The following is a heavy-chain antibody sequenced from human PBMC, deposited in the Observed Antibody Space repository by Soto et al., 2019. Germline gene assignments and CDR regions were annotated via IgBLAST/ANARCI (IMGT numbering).Heavy chain of an antibody. V-gene: IGHV4-59*12. Sequence: SETLSLTCTAFGGSIRPYYWSWIRQPPGKELEWIGYIYYTGSTNYSPSLKSRVTMSLDTSRNLLSLKLNSVTAADTAVYYCARGSPMSSSFPLDYWGQGSLVTVSS. CDR2: IYYTGST. CDR3: ARGSPMSSSFPLDY. CDR1: GGSIRPYY. D-gene: IGHD6-6*01. J-gene: IGHJ4*02.